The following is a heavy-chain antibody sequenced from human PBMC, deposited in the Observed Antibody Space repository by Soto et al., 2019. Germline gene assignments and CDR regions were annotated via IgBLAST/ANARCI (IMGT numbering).Heavy chain of an antibody. CDR3: ARLLIGGYSRPLDIFSYYYYMDV. CDR1: GSSISNSSCY. V-gene: IGHV4-39*01. D-gene: IGHD5-18*01. CDR2: IYYSGCT. J-gene: IGHJ6*03. Sequence: SETLSLTYSVSGSSISNSSCYWGWILHPPGKGLEWIGSIYYSGCTYYNPSLKSRVTISVDTFKNQFSLKLSSVTAADTAVYYFARLLIGGYSRPLDIFSYYYYMDVWGKGTTVT.